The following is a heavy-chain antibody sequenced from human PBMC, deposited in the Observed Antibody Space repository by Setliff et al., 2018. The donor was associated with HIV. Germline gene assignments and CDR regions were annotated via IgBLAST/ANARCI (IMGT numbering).Heavy chain of an antibody. Sequence: LRLSCAASGFTFNSYWMSWVRQPPGKGLEWVAHIGGDGREKFYLDSVEGRFTISRDNARNSLYLQMNDLRAEDTAVYYCATDRGFCTLDYWGQGTQVTVSS. CDR2: IGGDGREK. V-gene: IGHV3-7*01. J-gene: IGHJ4*02. D-gene: IGHD2-8*01. CDR3: ATDRGFCTLDY. CDR1: GFTFNSYW.